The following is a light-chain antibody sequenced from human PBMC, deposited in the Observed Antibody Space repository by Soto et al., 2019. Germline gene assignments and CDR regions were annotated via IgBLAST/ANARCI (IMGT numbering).Light chain of an antibody. CDR3: QHYDNTPPSVT. CDR2: DAF. CDR1: RSLDSSQ. Sequence: EIVLTQSPGTLSLSPGESATLSCRASRSLDSSQLAWYQQKVGRAPRLLIHDAFMRATGIPDRFSGSGSGTDFTLTIARLEPEDFAVYYCQHYDNTPPSVTFGPGTKVDIK. V-gene: IGKV3-20*01. J-gene: IGKJ3*01.